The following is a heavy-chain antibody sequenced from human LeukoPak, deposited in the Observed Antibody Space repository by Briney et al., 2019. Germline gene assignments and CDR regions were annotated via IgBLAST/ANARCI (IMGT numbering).Heavy chain of an antibody. D-gene: IGHD3-22*01. J-gene: IGHJ4*02. CDR2: IYYSGST. V-gene: IGHV4-59*12. Sequence: PSETLSLTCTVSGGSINSYYWSWIRQPPGKGLEWIGYIYYSGSTNYNPSLKSRVTISVDTSKNQFSLKLSSVTAADTAVYYCARVMHYYDSSGYSYYFDYWGQGTLVTVSS. CDR1: GGSINSYY. CDR3: ARVMHYYDSSGYSYYFDY.